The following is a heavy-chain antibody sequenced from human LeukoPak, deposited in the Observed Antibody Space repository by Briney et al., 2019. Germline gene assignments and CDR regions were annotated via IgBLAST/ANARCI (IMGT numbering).Heavy chain of an antibody. CDR1: GGSISSGGYS. CDR3: ARLTGSSTISPRFDY. CDR2: IYHSGST. Sequence: SQTLSLTCAVSGGSISSGGYSWSWIRQPPGKGLEWIGYIYHSGSTYYNPSLKSRVTISVDRSKNQFSLKLSSVTAADTAVYYCARLTGSSTISPRFDYWGQGTLVTVSS. D-gene: IGHD2-2*01. V-gene: IGHV4-30-2*01. J-gene: IGHJ4*02.